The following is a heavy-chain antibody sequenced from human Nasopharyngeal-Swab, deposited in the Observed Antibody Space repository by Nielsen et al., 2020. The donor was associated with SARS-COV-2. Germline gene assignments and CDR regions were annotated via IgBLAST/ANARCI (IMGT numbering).Heavy chain of an antibody. CDR1: GFIFSDQY. V-gene: IGHV3-11*06. Sequence: GESLKISCAASGFIFSDQYMSWIRQAPGKGLEWLSYMSNDSYEINYADSVKGRFTVSRDNAKNSLYLQMNSLPPEDKAMYYCARDAGWGGKYGSNWFDPWGQGTLVTVSS. J-gene: IGHJ5*02. D-gene: IGHD1-26*01. CDR2: MSNDSYEI. CDR3: ARDAGWGGKYGSNWFDP.